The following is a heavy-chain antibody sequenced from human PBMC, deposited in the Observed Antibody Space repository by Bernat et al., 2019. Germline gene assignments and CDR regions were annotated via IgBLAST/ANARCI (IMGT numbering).Heavy chain of an antibody. J-gene: IGHJ3*02. CDR3: TTGVHRDGYQLRGYDAFDI. D-gene: IGHD5-24*01. V-gene: IGHV3-15*01. CDR1: GFTFSNAW. Sequence: EVQLVESGGGLVKPGGSLRLSCAASGFTFSNAWMSWVRQAPGKGLEWVGRIKSKTDGGTTDYAVPVKGRFTISRDDSKNTLYLQMNSLKTEDTAVYYCTTGVHRDGYQLRGYDAFDIWGQGTMVTVSS. CDR2: IKSKTDGGTT.